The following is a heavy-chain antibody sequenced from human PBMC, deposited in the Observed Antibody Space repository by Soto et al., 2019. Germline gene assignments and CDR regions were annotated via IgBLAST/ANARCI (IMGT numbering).Heavy chain of an antibody. Sequence: ASVKVSCKVSGYTITELSMHWVRQAPGKGLEWMGGFDPEDGETIYAQKFQGRVTMTEDTSTDTAYMELSSLRSEDTAVYYCATLSIRVVPAAISHYGMDVWGQGTTVTVS. CDR3: ATLSIRVVPAAISHYGMDV. V-gene: IGHV1-24*01. CDR1: GYTITELS. D-gene: IGHD2-2*01. CDR2: FDPEDGET. J-gene: IGHJ6*02.